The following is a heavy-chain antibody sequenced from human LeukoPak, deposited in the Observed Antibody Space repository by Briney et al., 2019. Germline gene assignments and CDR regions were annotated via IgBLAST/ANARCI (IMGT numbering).Heavy chain of an antibody. J-gene: IGHJ6*03. CDR2: IKQDESER. V-gene: IGHV3-7*01. CDR1: GFSFSSYW. CDR3: ARLSAYYYGSYFYYYMDV. D-gene: IGHD3-10*01. Sequence: GGSLRLSCEGSGFSFSSYWMTWVRQSPGKGPEWVANIKQDESERYTVDSVKGRFTISRDNAKNLVYLHMNSLRAEDTALYYCARLSAYYYGSYFYYYMDVWGKGTTATVSS.